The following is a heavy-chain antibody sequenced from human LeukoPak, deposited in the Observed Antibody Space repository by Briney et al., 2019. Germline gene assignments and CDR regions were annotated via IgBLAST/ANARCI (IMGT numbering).Heavy chain of an antibody. CDR2: IYYSGST. V-gene: IGHV4-61*08. D-gene: IGHD4-17*01. CDR3: ARGSGRVTRVDY. CDR1: GGSISSGGYY. Sequence: SETLSLTCTVSGGSISSGGYYWSWIRQHPGKGLEWIGYIYYSGSTNYNPSLKSRVTISVDTSKNQFSLRLSSMTAADTAVYYCARGSGRVTRVDYWGQGTLVTVSS. J-gene: IGHJ4*02.